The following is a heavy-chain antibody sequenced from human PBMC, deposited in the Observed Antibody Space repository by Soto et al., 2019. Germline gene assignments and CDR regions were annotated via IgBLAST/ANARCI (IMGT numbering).Heavy chain of an antibody. Sequence: SETLSLTCTVSGDSISRYYWSWIQQPAGKXLEWIGRIYTSGSTNYNPSLKSRVTMSVDTSKNQFSLKLSSVTAADTAVYYCARDTYGSGSYYYYYGMDVWGQGTTVKVSP. CDR1: GDSISRYY. CDR3: ARDTYGSGSYYYYYGMDV. CDR2: IYTSGST. J-gene: IGHJ6*01. V-gene: IGHV4-4*07. D-gene: IGHD3-10*01.